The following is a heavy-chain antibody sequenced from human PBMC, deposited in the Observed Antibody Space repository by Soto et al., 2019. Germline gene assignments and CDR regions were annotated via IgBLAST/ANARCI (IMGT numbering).Heavy chain of an antibody. V-gene: IGHV3-23*01. D-gene: IGHD3-10*01. Sequence: PGGSLRLSCAASGFTFSSYAMSWVRQAPGKGLEWVSAISGSGGSTYYADSVKGRFTISRDNSKNTLYLQMNSLRAEDTAVYYCAQSTMVRGVMSYYYYGMDVWGQGTTVTVSS. CDR3: AQSTMVRGVMSYYYYGMDV. CDR2: ISGSGGST. J-gene: IGHJ6*02. CDR1: GFTFSSYA.